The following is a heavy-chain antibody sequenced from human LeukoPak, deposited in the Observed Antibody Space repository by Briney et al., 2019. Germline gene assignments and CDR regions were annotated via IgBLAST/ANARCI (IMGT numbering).Heavy chain of an antibody. D-gene: IGHD1-7*01. J-gene: IGHJ3*02. CDR2: IWYDGSNK. CDR1: GFTFSSNG. V-gene: IGHV3-33*01. CDR3: ARGLNNWNYGSAFDI. Sequence: PGGSLRLSCAASGFTFSSNGMHWGRQAPGKGLEWVAVIWYDGSNKYYADSVKGRFTISRDNSKNTLYLQMNSLRAEDTAVYYCARGLNNWNYGSAFDIWGQGTMVTVSS.